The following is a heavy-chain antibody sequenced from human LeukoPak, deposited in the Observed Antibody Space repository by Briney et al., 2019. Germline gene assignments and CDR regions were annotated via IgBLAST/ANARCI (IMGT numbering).Heavy chain of an antibody. CDR1: GFTFSSYS. D-gene: IGHD3-9*01. V-gene: IGHV3-21*01. Sequence: GGSLRLSCAASGFTFSSYSMNWVRQAPGKGLEWVSSISSSSYIYYADSVKGRFTISRDNAKNSLYLHMDSRKAKDTAVYYCAKDPTNILPGYYTFDYWGQGTLVTVSS. J-gene: IGHJ4*02. CDR2: ISSSSYI. CDR3: AKDPTNILPGYYTFDY.